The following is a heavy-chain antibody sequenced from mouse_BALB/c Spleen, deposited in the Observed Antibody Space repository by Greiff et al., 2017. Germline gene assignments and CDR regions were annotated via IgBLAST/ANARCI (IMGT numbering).Heavy chain of an antibody. V-gene: IGHV1S127*01. J-gene: IGHJ1*01. CDR3: TSRTPGSSPDWYFDV. CDR1: GYTFTSYW. D-gene: IGHD1-1*01. CDR2: IDPSDSYT. Sequence: QVQLQQPGAELVKPGASVKMSCKASGYTFTSYWMHWVKQRPGQGLEWIGTIDPSDSYTSYNQKFKGKATLTVDTSSSTAYMQLSSLTSEDSAVYYCTSRTPGSSPDWYFDVWGAGTTVTVSS.